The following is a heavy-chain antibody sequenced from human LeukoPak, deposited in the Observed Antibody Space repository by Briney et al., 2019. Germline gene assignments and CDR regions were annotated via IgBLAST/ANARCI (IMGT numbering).Heavy chain of an antibody. CDR3: ARGFPYSSSWP. CDR2: INLRGST. D-gene: IGHD6-13*01. Sequence: SETLSLTCAVDGGSFNDYYWNWIRQPPGKGLEWIGEINLRGSTTYNPSLKSRVTISLDESKNTFYLKLSTVTAADTAVYYCARGFPYSSSWPWGQGTMVTVSS. J-gene: IGHJ5*01. V-gene: IGHV4-34*01. CDR1: GGSFNDYY.